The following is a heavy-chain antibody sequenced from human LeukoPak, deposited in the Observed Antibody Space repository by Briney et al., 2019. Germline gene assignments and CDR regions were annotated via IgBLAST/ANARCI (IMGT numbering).Heavy chain of an antibody. J-gene: IGHJ4*02. D-gene: IGHD5-18*01. V-gene: IGHV3-23*01. CDR3: AEDSNSFGSIDF. CDR1: AFTFTSYA. CDR2: ISGSGGST. Sequence: AGGSRRPSCAPAAFTFTSYAMSWVRQVPGKGLEWVSVISGSGGSTYYADSVKGHFTISRDNSKNMLYLQMSSLRAEDTAVYYCAEDSNSFGSIDFWGQGTLVTVSS.